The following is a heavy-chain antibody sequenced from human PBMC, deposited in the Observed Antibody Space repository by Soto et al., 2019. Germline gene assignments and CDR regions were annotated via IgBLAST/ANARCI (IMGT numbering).Heavy chain of an antibody. J-gene: IGHJ4*02. D-gene: IGHD3-16*01. CDR2: ISDGNGAT. CDR3: AKGRTFFDF. Sequence: EVHLLESGGGLVQPGGSLRLSGAASGFAFSDYAMTWVRQAPGKGLELVSDISDGNGATHYADSVKGRFTISSDDSKNTLYLPMDSLRAEDEAVYYCAKGRTFFDFWGQGTLVTVSS. V-gene: IGHV3-23*01. CDR1: GFAFSDYA.